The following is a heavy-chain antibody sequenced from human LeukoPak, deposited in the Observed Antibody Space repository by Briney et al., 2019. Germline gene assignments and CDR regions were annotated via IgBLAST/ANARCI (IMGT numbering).Heavy chain of an antibody. V-gene: IGHV3-23*01. Sequence: PGGSLTLSCAASGFTFSSYAMSWVRPPPGQGLEWVSAISGSGGRTYYADSVKGRFSISRDNSKNTLYLQMNSLRAEDTAVYYCSSTSLAWAGFDYWGQGTLVTVSS. D-gene: IGHD2-2*01. CDR1: GFTFSSYA. J-gene: IGHJ4*02. CDR2: ISGSGGRT. CDR3: SSTSLAWAGFDY.